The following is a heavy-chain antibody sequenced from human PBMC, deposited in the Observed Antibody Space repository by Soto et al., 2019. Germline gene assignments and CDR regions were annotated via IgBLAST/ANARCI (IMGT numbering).Heavy chain of an antibody. J-gene: IGHJ4*02. CDR3: ARDRAVTTRFDY. CDR2: IYYSGST. V-gene: IGHV4-30-4*01. CDR1: GGSISSGDYY. D-gene: IGHD4-4*01. Sequence: QVQLQESGPGLVKPSQTLSLTCTVSGGSISSGDYYWSWIRQPPGKGLEWIGYIYYSGSTYYNPSLNSRVTISVDTSKNQFSLKLSSVTAADTAVYYFARDRAVTTRFDYWGQGTLVTVSS.